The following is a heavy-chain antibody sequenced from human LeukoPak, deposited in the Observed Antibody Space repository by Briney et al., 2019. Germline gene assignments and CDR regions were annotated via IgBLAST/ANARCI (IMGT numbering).Heavy chain of an antibody. D-gene: IGHD2-21*02. J-gene: IGHJ3*02. CDR2: INTSSGGT. CDR1: GYTFINYY. Sequence: ASVKASCKASGYTFINYYLHWVRQAPGQGLEWMGIINTSSGGTSYAQKFQGRVTMTRATSTSTVYMELSSLRPEDTAVYYCARDPSYCGGDCYAFDIWGQGTMVTVSS. CDR3: ARDPSYCGGDCYAFDI. V-gene: IGHV1-46*01.